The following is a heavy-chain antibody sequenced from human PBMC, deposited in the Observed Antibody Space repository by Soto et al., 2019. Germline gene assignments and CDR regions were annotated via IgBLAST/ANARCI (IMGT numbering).Heavy chain of an antibody. J-gene: IGHJ4*02. CDR3: ARQRTTGFFDY. Sequence: QLQLQESGPGLVKPSETLSLTCTVSGGSISSSSYYWGWIRQPPGKGLEWIGSIYYSGSTYYNPSLKSRVTISVDTSKNQFSLKLSSVTAADTAVYYCARQRTTGFFDYWGQGTLVTVSS. CDR2: IYYSGST. D-gene: IGHD1-7*01. CDR1: GGSISSSSYY. V-gene: IGHV4-39*01.